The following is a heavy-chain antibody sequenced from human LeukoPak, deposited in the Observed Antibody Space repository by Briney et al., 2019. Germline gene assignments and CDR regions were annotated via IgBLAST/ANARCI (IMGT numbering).Heavy chain of an antibody. Sequence: SETLSLTCAVSGGSISSSNWWSWVRQPPGKGLEWIGEIYHSGSTNYNPSLKSRVTISVDKSKNQFSLKLSSVTAADTAVYYCASSSWYPLGWFDPWGQGTLVTVSS. CDR2: IYHSGST. J-gene: IGHJ5*02. D-gene: IGHD6-13*01. V-gene: IGHV4-4*02. CDR1: GGSISSSNW. CDR3: ASSSWYPLGWFDP.